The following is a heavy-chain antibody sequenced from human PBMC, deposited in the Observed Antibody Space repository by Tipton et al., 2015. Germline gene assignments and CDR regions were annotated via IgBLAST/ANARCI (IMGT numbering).Heavy chain of an antibody. CDR3: TRLGGYSSSWSFFDY. CDR2: VYHGGTT. D-gene: IGHD6-13*01. J-gene: IGHJ4*02. Sequence: SLRLSCDVSGASINSNNWWSWVRQPPGKGLEWIGEVYHGGTTNYNPSLVSRVTMSLDTSKNQFSLSMTSVTAADTAVYYCTRLGGYSSSWSFFDYWGQGTLVRVSS. CDR1: GASINSNNW. V-gene: IGHV4-4*02.